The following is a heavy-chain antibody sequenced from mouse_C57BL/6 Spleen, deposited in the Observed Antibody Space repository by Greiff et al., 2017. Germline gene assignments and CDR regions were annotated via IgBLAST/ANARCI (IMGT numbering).Heavy chain of an antibody. V-gene: IGHV1-52*01. CDR1: GYTFTSYW. CDR3: ARWDTTVVPYFDY. Sequence: VQLQQPGAELVRPGSSVKLSCKASGYTFTSYWMHWVKQRPIQGLEWIGNIDPSDSETHYNQKFKDKATLTVDKSSSTAYMQLSSLTSEDSAVYCCARWDTTVVPYFDYWGQGTTLTVSS. CDR2: IDPSDSET. D-gene: IGHD1-1*01. J-gene: IGHJ2*01.